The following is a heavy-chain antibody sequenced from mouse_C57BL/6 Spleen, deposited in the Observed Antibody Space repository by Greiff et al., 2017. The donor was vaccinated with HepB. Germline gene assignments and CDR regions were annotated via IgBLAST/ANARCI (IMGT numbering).Heavy chain of an antibody. D-gene: IGHD2-4*01. CDR3: ARHEGYDYDLAWFAY. J-gene: IGHJ3*01. CDR2: FYPGSGSI. Sequence: VKLMESGAELVKPGASVKLSCKASGYTFTEYTIHWVKQRSGQGLEWIGWFYPGSGSIKYNEKFKDKATLTADKSSSTVYMELSRLTSEDSAVYFCARHEGYDYDLAWFAYWGQGTLVTVSA. CDR1: GYTFTEYT. V-gene: IGHV1-62-2*01.